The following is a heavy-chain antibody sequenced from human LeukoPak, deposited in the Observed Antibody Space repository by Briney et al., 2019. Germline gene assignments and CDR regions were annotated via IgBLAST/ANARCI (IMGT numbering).Heavy chain of an antibody. CDR3: ARDPATWWFDP. D-gene: IGHD2-15*01. J-gene: IGHJ5*02. Sequence: PSETLSLTCTVSGVSISSSNSYWSWIRQPAGKGLEWIGHIYTSGSTNYNPSLKSRVTMSIDTSKNQFSLKLSSVTAADTAIYYCARDPATWWFDPWGQGTLVTVSS. CDR1: GVSISSSNSY. V-gene: IGHV4-61*09. CDR2: IYTSGST.